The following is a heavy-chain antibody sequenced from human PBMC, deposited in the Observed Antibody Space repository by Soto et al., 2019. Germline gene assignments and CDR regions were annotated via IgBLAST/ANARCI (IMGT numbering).Heavy chain of an antibody. D-gene: IGHD1-26*01. V-gene: IGHV1-69*13. CDR1: GGTFSSYA. J-gene: IGHJ4*02. Sequence: SVKVSCKASGGTFSSYAISWVRQAPGQGLEWMGGIIPIFGTANYAQKFQGRVTITADESTSTAYMELSSLRSEDTAMYYCARLLQNEYYFDYWGQGTLVTVSS. CDR2: IIPIFGTA. CDR3: ARLLQNEYYFDY.